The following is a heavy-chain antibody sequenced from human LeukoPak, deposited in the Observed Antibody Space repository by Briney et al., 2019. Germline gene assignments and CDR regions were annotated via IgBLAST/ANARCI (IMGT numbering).Heavy chain of an antibody. CDR3: ARDKRVWLLTGGRYYYYGMDV. J-gene: IGHJ6*02. Sequence: SQTLSLTCTVSGGSISSGGYYWSWIRQHPGKGLEWIGYIYYSGSTYYNPSLKSRVTISVDTSKNQFSLKLSSVTAADTAVYYCARDKRVWLLTGGRYYYYGMDVWGQGTTVTVSS. CDR2: IYYSGST. V-gene: IGHV4-31*03. CDR1: GGSISSGGYY. D-gene: IGHD3-16*01.